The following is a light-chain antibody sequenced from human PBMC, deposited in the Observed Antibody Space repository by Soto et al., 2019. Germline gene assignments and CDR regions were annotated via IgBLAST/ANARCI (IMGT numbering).Light chain of an antibody. CDR2: KSS. CDR1: QTISSW. V-gene: IGKV1-5*03. CDR3: QKYNSFWT. Sequence: DIQMTQSPSPLSGSVGDRVTITCRARQTISSWLALYHQKPGKAPKXVIYKSSTLKSGVPARFSGSGSGVEFPLTISRLQPDDFATYFCQKYNSFWTFGQGTKVDIK. J-gene: IGKJ1*01.